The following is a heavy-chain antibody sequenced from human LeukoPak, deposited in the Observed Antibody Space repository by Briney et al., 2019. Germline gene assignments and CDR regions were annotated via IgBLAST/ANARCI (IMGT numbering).Heavy chain of an antibody. CDR1: GFTFSSHA. V-gene: IGHV3-30-3*01. CDR2: ISYDGSNK. CDR3: ARDRSMGGGNSLYYYGMDV. Sequence: PGRCLRLSCAASGFTFSSHAMHWVRQAPGKGLEWVAVISYDGSNKYYADSVKGRFTISRDNSKNTLYLQMNSLRAEDTAVYYCARDRSMGGGNSLYYYGMDVWGQGTTVTVSS. D-gene: IGHD4-23*01. J-gene: IGHJ6*02.